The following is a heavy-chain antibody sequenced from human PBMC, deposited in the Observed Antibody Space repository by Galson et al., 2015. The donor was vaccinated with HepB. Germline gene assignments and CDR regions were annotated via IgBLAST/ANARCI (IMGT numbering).Heavy chain of an antibody. Sequence: SLRLSCAASGFTFGDYAMSWFRQAPGKGLEWVGFIRSKAYGGTTEYAASVKGRFTIPRDDSKSIAYLQMNSLKTEDTAVYYRTGFPGQLPLDYWGQGTLVTVSS. CDR3: TGFPGQLPLDY. J-gene: IGHJ4*02. CDR1: GFTFGDYA. D-gene: IGHD2-2*01. V-gene: IGHV3-49*03. CDR2: IRSKAYGGTT.